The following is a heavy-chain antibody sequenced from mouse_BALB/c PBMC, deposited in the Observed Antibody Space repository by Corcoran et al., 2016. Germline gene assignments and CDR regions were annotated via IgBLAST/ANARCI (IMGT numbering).Heavy chain of an antibody. Sequence: EVQLQQFGPELVKPGASVKMSCKASGYTFPSYVMHWVKQKPGQGLEWIGYINPYNDGTKYNEKFKGKATLTSDKSSRTAYMELSSLTSEDSAVYYCARLYPGIAMDYWGQGTSVTVSS. CDR1: GYTFPSYV. CDR3: ARLYPGIAMDY. J-gene: IGHJ4*01. CDR2: INPYNDGT. V-gene: IGHV1S136*01.